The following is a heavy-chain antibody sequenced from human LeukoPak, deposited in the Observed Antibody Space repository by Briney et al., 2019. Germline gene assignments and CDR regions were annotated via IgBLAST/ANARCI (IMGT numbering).Heavy chain of an antibody. Sequence: HPGGSLRLSCAASGFTFSSSAMSWVRQAPGKGLEWVSAISNNGGYTYYADSVQGRFTISRDNSKSTLRLQMNSLRAEDTAVYYCARAGGSTVSHSDYWGQGTLVTVSS. CDR2: ISNNGGYT. V-gene: IGHV3-23*01. CDR1: GFTFSSSA. J-gene: IGHJ4*02. D-gene: IGHD4-17*01. CDR3: ARAGGSTVSHSDY.